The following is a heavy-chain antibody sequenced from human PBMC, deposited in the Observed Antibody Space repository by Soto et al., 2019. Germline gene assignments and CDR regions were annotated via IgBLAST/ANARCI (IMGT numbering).Heavy chain of an antibody. Sequence: PGGSLRLSCAASGFTFSDHYMDWVRQAPGKGLEWVARSRNKAKSYTTGYAASVKGRFTISRDDSKNLLYLQMNSLKTEGTAVYYCARRNDFWSGGDMDVWGQGTTVTVSS. CDR3: ARRNDFWSGGDMDV. CDR2: SRNKAKSYTT. CDR1: GFTFSDHY. D-gene: IGHD3-3*01. J-gene: IGHJ6*02. V-gene: IGHV3-72*01.